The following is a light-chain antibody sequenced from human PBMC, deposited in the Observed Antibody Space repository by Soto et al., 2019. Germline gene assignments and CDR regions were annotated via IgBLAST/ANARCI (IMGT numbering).Light chain of an antibody. Sequence: EIVMTQSPATLSVSPGGTATLSCRASQGLGSGLAWYQQKPGQAPRLLIYDASTRATGVPDRFSGSESETEFTLTISSLRSEDFAVYYCQHYHGWVKAFGQGTKLEIK. CDR1: QGLGSG. V-gene: IGKV3-15*01. J-gene: IGKJ2*01. CDR2: DAS. CDR3: QHYHGWVKA.